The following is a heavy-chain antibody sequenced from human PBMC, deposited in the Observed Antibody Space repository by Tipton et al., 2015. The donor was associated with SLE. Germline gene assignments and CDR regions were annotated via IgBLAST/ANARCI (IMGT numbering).Heavy chain of an antibody. CDR1: GGSISSGSYY. D-gene: IGHD7-27*01. J-gene: IGHJ6*03. V-gene: IGHV4-61*02. CDR3: ARGAGDDYYYYYMDF. Sequence: TLSLTCTVSGGSISSGSYYWSWIRQPAGKGLEWIGRIYTSGSTNYNPSLKSRVTISVDTSKNQFSLKLSSVTAADTAVYYCARGAGDDYYYYYMDFWGKGTTVTVSS. CDR2: IYTSGST.